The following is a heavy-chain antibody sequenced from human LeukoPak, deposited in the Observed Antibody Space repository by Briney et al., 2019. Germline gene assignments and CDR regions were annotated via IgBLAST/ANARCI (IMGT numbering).Heavy chain of an antibody. J-gene: IGHJ4*02. CDR1: GFTFSSYA. V-gene: IGHV3-23*01. Sequence: GGSLRLSCAASGFTFSSYAMSWVRQAPGKGLEWVSAISGSGGSTYYTDSVKGRFTISRDNSKNTLYLQMNSLRVEDTAVYYCAKDRGIISDYWGQGTLVTVSS. CDR2: ISGSGGST. D-gene: IGHD3-10*01. CDR3: AKDRGIISDY.